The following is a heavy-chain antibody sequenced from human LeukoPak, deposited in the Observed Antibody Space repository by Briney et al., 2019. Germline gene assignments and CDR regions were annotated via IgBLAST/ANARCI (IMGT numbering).Heavy chain of an antibody. CDR2: IIPILGIA. CDR3: ARHPEVEMATITFTDY. V-gene: IGHV1-69*04. Sequence: GASVKVSCKASGGTFSSYAISWVRQAPGQGLEWMGRIIPILGIANYAQKFQGRVTITADKSTSTAYMELSSLRSEDTAVYYCARHPEVEMATITFTDYWGQGTLVTVSS. CDR1: GGTFSSYA. D-gene: IGHD5-24*01. J-gene: IGHJ4*02.